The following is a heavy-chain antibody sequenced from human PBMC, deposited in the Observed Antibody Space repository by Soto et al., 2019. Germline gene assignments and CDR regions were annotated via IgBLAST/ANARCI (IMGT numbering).Heavy chain of an antibody. Sequence: GGSLRLSCAASGFTLSSYAMSWVRQAPGKGLEWVSAISGSGGSTYYADSVKGRFTISRDNSKNTLYLQMNSLRAEDTAVYYCAKDLDYDILTADYWGQGTLVTVSS. V-gene: IGHV3-23*01. CDR2: ISGSGGST. J-gene: IGHJ4*02. CDR3: AKDLDYDILTADY. D-gene: IGHD3-9*01. CDR1: GFTLSSYA.